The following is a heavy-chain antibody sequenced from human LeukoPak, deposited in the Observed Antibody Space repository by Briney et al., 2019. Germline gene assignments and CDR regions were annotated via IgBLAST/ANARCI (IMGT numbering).Heavy chain of an antibody. Sequence: ASVKVSCKVSGYTFTSYAMNWVRQAPGQGLEWMGWINTNTGNPTYAQGFTGRFVFSLDTSVSTAYLQISSLKAEDTAVYYCASFNYGSGYSNTFDYWGQGTLVTVSS. CDR2: INTNTGNP. J-gene: IGHJ4*02. CDR1: GYTFTSYA. V-gene: IGHV7-4-1*02. CDR3: ASFNYGSGYSNTFDY. D-gene: IGHD3-22*01.